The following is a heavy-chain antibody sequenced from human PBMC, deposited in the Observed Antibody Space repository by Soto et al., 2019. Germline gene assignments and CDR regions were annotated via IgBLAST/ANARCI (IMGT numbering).Heavy chain of an antibody. CDR3: AREPYSSSWYGQRGSYYYYGMDV. CDR2: IYTSGST. V-gene: IGHV4-4*07. D-gene: IGHD6-13*01. Sequence: QVQLQESGPGLVKPSETLSLTCTVSGGSISSYYWSWIRQPAGQGLEWIGRIYTSGSTNYNPSLKSRVTMSVDTSKNQFSLKLSSVTAADTAVYYCAREPYSSSWYGQRGSYYYYGMDVWGQGTTVTVSS. J-gene: IGHJ6*02. CDR1: GGSISSYY.